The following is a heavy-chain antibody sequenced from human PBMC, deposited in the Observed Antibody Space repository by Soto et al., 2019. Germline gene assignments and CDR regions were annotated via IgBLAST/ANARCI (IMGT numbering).Heavy chain of an antibody. Sequence: SVLVSCNASGGTFSSYAISWVRQAPGQGLEWMGGIIPIFGTANYAQKFQGRVAITADESTSTAYMELSSLRSVDTAVYYCARVNYDFWSGDYYYYGMDVWG. D-gene: IGHD3-3*01. CDR1: GGTFSSYA. CDR2: IIPIFGTA. CDR3: ARVNYDFWSGDYYYYGMDV. V-gene: IGHV1-69*13. J-gene: IGHJ6*02.